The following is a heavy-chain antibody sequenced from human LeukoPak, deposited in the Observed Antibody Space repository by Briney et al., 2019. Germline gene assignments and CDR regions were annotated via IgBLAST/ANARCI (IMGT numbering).Heavy chain of an antibody. Sequence: SETLSLTCTVSGGSISGYYWSWIRQPPGKGLEWIGYIYYSGSTNYNPSLKSRVTISLDTSKNQFSLKLSSVTAADTAVYYCARQRGNYYRYYFDYWGQGTLVTVSS. J-gene: IGHJ4*02. V-gene: IGHV4-59*01. CDR2: IYYSGST. CDR3: ARQRGNYYRYYFDY. CDR1: GGSISGYY. D-gene: IGHD3-22*01.